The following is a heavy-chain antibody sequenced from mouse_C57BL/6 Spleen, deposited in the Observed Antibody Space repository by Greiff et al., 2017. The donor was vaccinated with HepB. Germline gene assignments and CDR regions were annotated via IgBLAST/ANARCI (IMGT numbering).Heavy chain of an antibody. CDR2: ISSGSSTI. CDR3: ARGLARFAY. CDR1: GFTFSDYG. Sequence: EVKLVESGGGLVKPGGSLKLSCAASGFTFSDYGVHWVRPAPEKGLEWVAYISSGSSTIYYADTVKGRFTISRDNAKNTLFLQMTSLRSEDTAMYYCARGLARFAYWGQGTLVTVSA. V-gene: IGHV5-17*01. J-gene: IGHJ3*01.